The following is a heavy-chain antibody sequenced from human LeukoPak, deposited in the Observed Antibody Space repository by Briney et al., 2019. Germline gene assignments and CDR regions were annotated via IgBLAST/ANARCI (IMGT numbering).Heavy chain of an antibody. CDR2: IYYSGST. V-gene: IGHV4-30-4*01. J-gene: IGHJ4*02. D-gene: IGHD6-6*01. CDR3: ANQKDSSSFVDY. Sequence: KPSETLSLTCTDSGDSIRNGNHYWTWIRQSPGKGLEWIGFIYYSGSTYYNPSLESRVSISVDTSKNQFSLKLTSVTAADTAVYYCANQKDSSSFVDYWGQETLVTVSS. CDR1: GDSIRNGNHY.